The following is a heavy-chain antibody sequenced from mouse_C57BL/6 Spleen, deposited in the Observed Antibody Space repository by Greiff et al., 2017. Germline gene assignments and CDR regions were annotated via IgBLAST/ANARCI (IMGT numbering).Heavy chain of an antibody. CDR1: GYTFTSYW. Sequence: VQLQQPGAELVKPGASVKLSCKASGYTFTSYWMHWVKQRPGQGLEWIGMIHPNSGSTNYNEKFKSKATLTVDKSSSTAYMQLSSLTSEDSAVYYGARGEGWRWYFDVWGTGTTVTVSS. CDR2: IHPNSGST. J-gene: IGHJ1*03. V-gene: IGHV1-64*01. D-gene: IGHD2-3*01. CDR3: ARGEGWRWYFDV.